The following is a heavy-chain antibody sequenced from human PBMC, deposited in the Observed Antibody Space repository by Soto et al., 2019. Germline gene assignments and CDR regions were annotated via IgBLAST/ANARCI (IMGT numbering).Heavy chain of an antibody. CDR1: GFTFSSYA. J-gene: IGHJ4*01. Sequence: EVQVLDSGGDLVQPGGSLRLSCVGSGFTFSSYAMRWVRQAPGKGLEWVSAIGSSGATTYYADSVKGRFTISRDNSKNTVYLQMNSLRAEDTAVYYCAKAFGTYYFDYWGQGTVVTVSS. V-gene: IGHV3-23*01. D-gene: IGHD3-10*01. CDR2: IGSSGATT. CDR3: AKAFGTYYFDY.